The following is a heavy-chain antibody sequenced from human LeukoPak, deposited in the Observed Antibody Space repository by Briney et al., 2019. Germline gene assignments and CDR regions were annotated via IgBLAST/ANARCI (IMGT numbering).Heavy chain of an antibody. Sequence: GGSLRLSCAASGFTFSNAWMSWVRQAPGKGLEWVGFIRSKAYGGTTEYAASVKGRFTISRDDSKSIAYLQMNSLKTEDTAVYYCTRGGITMVYWGQGTLVTVSS. CDR3: TRGGITMVY. CDR1: GFTFSNAW. D-gene: IGHD3-10*01. V-gene: IGHV3-49*04. J-gene: IGHJ4*02. CDR2: IRSKAYGGTT.